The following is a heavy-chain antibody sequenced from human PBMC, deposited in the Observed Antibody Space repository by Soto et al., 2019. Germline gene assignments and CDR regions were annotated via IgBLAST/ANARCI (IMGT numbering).Heavy chain of an antibody. D-gene: IGHD6-13*01. CDR3: ARGPGIAAAGRFDY. Sequence: ASVKVSCKASGYTFTSYAMHWVRQAPGQRLEWMGWINAGNGNTKYSQKFQGRVTITRDTSASTAYMELSSLRSEDTAVYYCARGPGIAAAGRFDYWGQGTLVTVSS. J-gene: IGHJ4*02. CDR2: INAGNGNT. CDR1: GYTFTSYA. V-gene: IGHV1-3*01.